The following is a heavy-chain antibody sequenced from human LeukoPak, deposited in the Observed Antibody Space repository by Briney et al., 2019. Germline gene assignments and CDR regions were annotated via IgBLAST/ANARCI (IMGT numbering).Heavy chain of an antibody. CDR2: ISSVSTYI. V-gene: IGHV3-21*01. D-gene: IGHD6-6*01. Sequence: GGSLRLSCAASGFNFNTYSMNRVRQAPGKGLEWVSGISSVSTYIYYADSVKGRFTISRDSAKNSLYLQMNSLRAEDTALYYCARGSEGSSLNWFDPWGQGTLVTVSS. CDR3: ARGSEGSSLNWFDP. CDR1: GFNFNTYS. J-gene: IGHJ5*02.